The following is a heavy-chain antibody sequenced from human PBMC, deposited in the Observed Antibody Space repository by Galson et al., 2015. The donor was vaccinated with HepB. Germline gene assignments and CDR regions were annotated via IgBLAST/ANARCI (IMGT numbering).Heavy chain of an antibody. CDR3: AREALIPGFRAIYYYYYGMDV. V-gene: IGHV7-4-1*02. Sequence: SVKVSCKASGYTFTSYAMNWVRQAPGQGLEWMGWINTNTGNPTYAQGFTGRFVFSLDTSVSTAYLQISSLKAEDTAVYYCAREALIPGFRAIYYYYYGMDVWGQWTPVTVSS. J-gene: IGHJ6*02. CDR2: INTNTGNP. D-gene: IGHD3-10*01. CDR1: GYTFTSYA.